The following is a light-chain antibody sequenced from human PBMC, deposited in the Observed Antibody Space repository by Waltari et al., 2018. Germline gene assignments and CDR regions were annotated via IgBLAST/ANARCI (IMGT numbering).Light chain of an antibody. J-gene: IGKJ2*01. CDR1: QSLSKKY. Sequence: VLTQSPGTLSLSPGQRATLPCRASQSLSKKYLAWYQQKPGQAPRLLIYGASSRAAGIPDRFSGSGSGTDFTLTISRLEPEDSAVYYCQQYGSSVLYTFGQGTKLEIK. CDR2: GAS. CDR3: QQYGSSVLYT. V-gene: IGKV3-20*01.